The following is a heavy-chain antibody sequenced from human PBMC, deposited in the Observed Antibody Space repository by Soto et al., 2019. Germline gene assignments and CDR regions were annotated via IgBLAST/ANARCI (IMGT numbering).Heavy chain of an antibody. D-gene: IGHD1-1*01. V-gene: IGHV3-30-3*01. Sequence: QVQLVESGGGVVQPGRSLRLSCAASGFTFSSNAMHWVRQAPGKGLEWVAVISYDGSNKYYADSVKGRFTISRDNSKNTLYLQMNSLRAEDTAVYYRAREDNWNDEVDYYYGMDVWGQGTTVTVSS. CDR3: AREDNWNDEVDYYYGMDV. J-gene: IGHJ6*02. CDR1: GFTFSSNA. CDR2: ISYDGSNK.